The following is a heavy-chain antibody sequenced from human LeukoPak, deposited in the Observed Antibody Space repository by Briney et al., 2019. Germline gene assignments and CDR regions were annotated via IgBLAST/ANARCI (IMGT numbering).Heavy chain of an antibody. V-gene: IGHV3-74*01. Sequence: GSLRLSCAASGFTFSSYWMHWVRQAPGKGLVWVSRINSDGSSTSYADSVKGRFTISRDNAKNTLYLQMNSLRAEDTAVYYCARGPYYYDSSGYAGYWGQGTLVTVSS. CDR2: INSDGSST. J-gene: IGHJ4*02. CDR3: ARGPYYYDSSGYAGY. CDR1: GFTFSSYW. D-gene: IGHD3-22*01.